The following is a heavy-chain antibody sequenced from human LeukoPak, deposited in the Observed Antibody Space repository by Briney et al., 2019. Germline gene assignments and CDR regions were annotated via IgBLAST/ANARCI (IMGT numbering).Heavy chain of an antibody. CDR2: FYSGTTT. V-gene: IGHV3-53*01. J-gene: IGHJ4*02. CDR3: ARAHVVVPGTYYFDS. Sequence: PGGPLSPSWAAPGSTAGRTDMSWARQPPGKGLEWVSLFYSGTTTYYADSVKGRFTISRDNSKNTLYLQMNSLRAEDTAVYYCARAHVVVPGTYYFDSWGQGTLVTVSS. CDR1: GSTAGRTD. D-gene: IGHD2-2*01.